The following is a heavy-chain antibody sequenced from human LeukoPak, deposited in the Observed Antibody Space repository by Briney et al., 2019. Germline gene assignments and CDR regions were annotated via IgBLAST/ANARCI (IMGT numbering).Heavy chain of an antibody. D-gene: IGHD2-21*01. CDR2: INHSGST. CDR3: AREGLSDVRFGDDAFDI. J-gene: IGHJ3*02. Sequence: SETLSLTCAVYSESFIGYYWSWIRQPPGKGLEWIGEINHSGSTNYNPSLKSRVTISVDTSKNQFSLKLSSVTAADTAVYYCAREGLSDVRFGDDAFDIWGQGTMVTVSS. CDR1: SESFIGYY. V-gene: IGHV4-34*01.